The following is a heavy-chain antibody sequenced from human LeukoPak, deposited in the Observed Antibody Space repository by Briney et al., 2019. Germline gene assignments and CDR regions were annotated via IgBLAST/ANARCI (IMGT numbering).Heavy chain of an antibody. D-gene: IGHD6-19*01. Sequence: PGGSLRLSCAASGFTFSSYWMSWVRQAPGKGLEWVANIKQDGSEKYYVDSVKGRFTISRDNAKNSLYLQMNSLRAEDTAVYYCARRIAVAGRGIFDYWGQGTLVTVSS. CDR1: GFTFSSYW. J-gene: IGHJ4*02. CDR3: ARRIAVAGRGIFDY. V-gene: IGHV3-7*01. CDR2: IKQDGSEK.